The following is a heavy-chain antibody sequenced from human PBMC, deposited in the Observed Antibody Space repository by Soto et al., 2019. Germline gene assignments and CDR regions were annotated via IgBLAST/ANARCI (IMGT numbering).Heavy chain of an antibody. CDR3: AIYVGVGTSVYWDFDL. CDR2: LYYTGST. V-gene: IGHV4-39*01. CDR1: GGSISSSSYY. D-gene: IGHD2-2*02. J-gene: IGHJ2*01. Sequence: LQLQESGPGLVKPSETLSLTCTVSGGSISSSSYYWGWIRQPPGKGLEWIGRLYYTGSTYYNPSLKSRVTISVDTSKSQFSLKLTSVTAADTAVYYCAIYVGVGTSVYWDFDLWGRGTLVTVSS.